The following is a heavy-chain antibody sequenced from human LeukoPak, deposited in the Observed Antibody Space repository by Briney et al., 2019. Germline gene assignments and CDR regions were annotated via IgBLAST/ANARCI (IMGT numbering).Heavy chain of an antibody. CDR1: GGSISSGSYS. CDR3: AATIFGVVIPPYMDV. J-gene: IGHJ6*03. V-gene: IGHV4-30-2*01. CDR2: IYHSGST. D-gene: IGHD3-3*01. Sequence: SETLSLTCAVSGGSISSGSYSWSWIRQPPGKGLEWIGSIYHSGSTYYNPSLKSRVTISVDTSKNQFSLKLSSVTAADTAVYYCAATIFGVVIPPYMDVWGKGTTVTVSS.